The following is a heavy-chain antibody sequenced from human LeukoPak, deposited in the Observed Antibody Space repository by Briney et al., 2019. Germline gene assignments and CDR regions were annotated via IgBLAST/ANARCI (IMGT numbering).Heavy chain of an antibody. CDR2: ISYDGSNK. Sequence: GRSLRLSCAASGFTFSSYAMHWVRQAPGKGLEWVAVISYDGSNKYYADSVKGRFTISRDNSKNTLYLQMNSLRAEDTAVYYCARWSLGDYWGQGTLVTVSS. CDR1: GFTFSSYA. D-gene: IGHD1-26*01. CDR3: ARWSLGDY. J-gene: IGHJ4*02. V-gene: IGHV3-30-3*01.